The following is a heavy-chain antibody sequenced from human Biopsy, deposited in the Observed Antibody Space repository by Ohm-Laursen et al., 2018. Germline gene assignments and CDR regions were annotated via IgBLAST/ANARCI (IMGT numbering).Heavy chain of an antibody. Sequence: ATQTLTLTCAFSGFSLSTTGVGVTWIRQPPGKALECLAVVFWDDDKRNSPSLKNRVTITKDTSKNQVVLTMTNMDPVDTATYYCARDLFDQSWIHADYSYHGMDVWGQGTTVTVSS. CDR3: ARDLFDQSWIHADYSYHGMDV. V-gene: IGHV2-5*02. CDR2: VFWDDDK. D-gene: IGHD5-18*01. CDR1: GFSLSTTGVG. J-gene: IGHJ6*02.